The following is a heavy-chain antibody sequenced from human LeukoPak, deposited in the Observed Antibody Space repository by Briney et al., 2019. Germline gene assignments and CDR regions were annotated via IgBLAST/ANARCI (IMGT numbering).Heavy chain of an antibody. CDR1: GFTFSDYP. V-gene: IGHV3-33*08. J-gene: IGHJ4*02. CDR3: ARGIAVAGAFDY. Sequence: GGSLRLSCSASGFTFSDYPMHWVRQAPGKGLEWVAVIWYDGSNKYYADSVKGRFTISRDNSKNTLYLQMNSLRAEDTAVYYCARGIAVAGAFDYWGQGTLVTVSS. D-gene: IGHD6-19*01. CDR2: IWYDGSNK.